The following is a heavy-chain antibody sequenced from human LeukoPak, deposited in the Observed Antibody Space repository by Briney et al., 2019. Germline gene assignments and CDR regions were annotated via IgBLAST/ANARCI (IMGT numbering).Heavy chain of an antibody. J-gene: IGHJ4*02. Sequence: PGRSLRLSCAASGFTFSSYAMHWVRQAPGKGLEWVAVISYDGSNKYYADSVKGRFTISRDNSKNTLYLQMNSLRAGDTAVYYCARASYYGSGSYYGEFDYWGQGTLVTVSS. D-gene: IGHD3-10*01. CDR1: GFTFSSYA. CDR3: ARASYYGSGSYYGEFDY. V-gene: IGHV3-30*04. CDR2: ISYDGSNK.